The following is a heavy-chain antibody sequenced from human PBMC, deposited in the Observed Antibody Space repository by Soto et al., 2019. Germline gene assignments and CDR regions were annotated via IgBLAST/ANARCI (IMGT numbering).Heavy chain of an antibody. V-gene: IGHV4-31*03. D-gene: IGHD3-10*01. CDR1: GGSISSGGYY. CDR2: IYYSGST. Sequence: TCTVSGGSISSGGYYWSWIRQHPGKGLEWIGYIYYSGSTYYNPSLKSRVTISVDTSKNQFSLKLSSVTAADTAVYYCARDRGGYPGPFDYWGQGTLVTVSS. CDR3: ARDRGGYPGPFDY. J-gene: IGHJ4*02.